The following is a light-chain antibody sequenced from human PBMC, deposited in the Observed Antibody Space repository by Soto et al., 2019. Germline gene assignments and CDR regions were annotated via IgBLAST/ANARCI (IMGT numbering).Light chain of an antibody. Sequence: LTQPPSVSVAPGQTARITCGGNNIESKSVHWYQQRPGQAPVLVIYVDSDRPSGIPDRFSASTSGNTAALTISRVEAGDEADYYCQVWDTISDHYVFGSGTKVTVL. CDR1: NIESKS. CDR3: QVWDTISDHYV. J-gene: IGLJ1*01. CDR2: VDS. V-gene: IGLV3-21*02.